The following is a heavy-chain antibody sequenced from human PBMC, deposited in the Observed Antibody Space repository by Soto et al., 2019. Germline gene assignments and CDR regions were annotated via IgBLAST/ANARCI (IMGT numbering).Heavy chain of an antibody. J-gene: IGHJ6*02. D-gene: IGHD5-18*01. V-gene: IGHV4-59*01. CDR1: GGSSISYY. CDR3: ARGAFGYSYGHGMDV. Sequence: SETLSHTCTVSGGSSISYYWSWIRQPTGKGLEWIGYIYYSGSTNYNPSLKSRVTISVDTSKNQFSLKLSSVTAADTAVYYCARGAFGYSYGHGMDVWGQGTTVTVS. CDR2: IYYSGST.